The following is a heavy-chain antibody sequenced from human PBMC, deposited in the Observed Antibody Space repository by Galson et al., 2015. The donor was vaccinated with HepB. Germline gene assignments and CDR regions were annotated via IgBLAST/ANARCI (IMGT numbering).Heavy chain of an antibody. Sequence: SVKVSCKASGGTFSSYAISWVRQAPGQGLEWMGGIIPIFGTANYAQKFQGRVTITADESTSTAYMELSRLRSDDTAVYYCARELELRGAFDIWGQGTMVTVSS. J-gene: IGHJ3*02. CDR3: ARELELRGAFDI. CDR1: GGTFSSYA. D-gene: IGHD1-7*01. V-gene: IGHV1-69*13. CDR2: IIPIFGTA.